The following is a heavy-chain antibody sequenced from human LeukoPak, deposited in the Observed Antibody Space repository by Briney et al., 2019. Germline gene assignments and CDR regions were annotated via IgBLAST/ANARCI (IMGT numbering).Heavy chain of an antibody. J-gene: IGHJ5*02. CDR1: GGSFSGYY. D-gene: IGHD6-19*01. V-gene: IGHV4-34*01. CDR2: IHHSGST. CDR3: AIYSGDPDNCFDP. Sequence: PSETLSLTCTVYGGSFSGYYWNWIRQPPGKGLEWIGEIHHSGSTNYNPSLKSRVTISVGTSKNEISLKLSSVTAADTAVYFCAIYSGDPDNCFDPWGQGTLVTVSS.